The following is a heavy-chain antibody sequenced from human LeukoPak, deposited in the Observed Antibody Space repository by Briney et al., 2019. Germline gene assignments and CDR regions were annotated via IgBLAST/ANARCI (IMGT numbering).Heavy chain of an antibody. J-gene: IGHJ3*02. D-gene: IGHD4-17*01. V-gene: IGHV5-51*01. CDR3: ARLHDYGDRGDAFDI. CDR2: IYPGDSGT. CDR1: GYSFTSYW. Sequence: GESLKISCKGSGYSFTSYWIGWVRQMPGKGLEWMGIIYPGDSGTRYSPSFQGQATISADKSISTAYLQWSSLKASDTAMYYCARLHDYGDRGDAFDIWGQGTMVTVSS.